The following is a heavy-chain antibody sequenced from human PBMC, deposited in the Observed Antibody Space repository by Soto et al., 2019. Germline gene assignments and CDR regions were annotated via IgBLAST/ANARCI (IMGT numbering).Heavy chain of an antibody. CDR3: ASSRGDADLFDY. Sequence: TLSLTCTVSGGSISRYYWSWIRQPPGKGLEWIGYIYYSGSTNYNPSLKSRVTISVDTSKNQFSLKLSSVTAADTAVYYCASSRGDADLFDYWGQGTLVTVSS. CDR2: IYYSGST. V-gene: IGHV4-59*01. CDR1: GGSISRYY. J-gene: IGHJ4*02.